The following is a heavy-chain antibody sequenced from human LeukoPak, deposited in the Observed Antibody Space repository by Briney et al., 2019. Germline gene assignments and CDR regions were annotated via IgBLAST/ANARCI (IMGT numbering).Heavy chain of an antibody. Sequence: PSQTLSLTCTVSGGSINSGCHYWSWIRQHPGKGLEWIGYIYYTGTTYYNPSLKSRLTISLGTSKNQFSLMLTSVTAADTAVYYCARASRLGELSLGYWGQGTLVTVSS. D-gene: IGHD3-16*02. V-gene: IGHV4-31*03. CDR2: IYYTGTT. CDR3: ARASRLGELSLGY. CDR1: GGSINSGCHY. J-gene: IGHJ4*02.